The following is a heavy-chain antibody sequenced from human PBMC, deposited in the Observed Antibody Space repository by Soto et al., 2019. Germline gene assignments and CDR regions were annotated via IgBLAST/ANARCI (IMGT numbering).Heavy chain of an antibody. V-gene: IGHV5-51*01. CDR3: ARKDIAGNSVDF. Sequence: GESLKISCKASGYSFTTYWIGWVRQMPGKGLEWMGIIYPGDSATRYSPSFQGQVTISADKSISTAYLQWSSLKASDSAMFYCARKDIAGNSVDFWGQGTLVTVSS. CDR1: GYSFTTYW. J-gene: IGHJ4*02. CDR2: IYPGDSAT. D-gene: IGHD6-13*01.